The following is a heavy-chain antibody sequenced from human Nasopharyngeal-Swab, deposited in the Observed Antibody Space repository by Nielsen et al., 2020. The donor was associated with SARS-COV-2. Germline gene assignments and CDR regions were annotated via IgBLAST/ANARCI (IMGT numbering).Heavy chain of an antibody. CDR3: ARGETGTTISWFDP. J-gene: IGHJ5*02. Sequence: VRQMPGKGLEWMGRIDPSDSYTNYSPSFQGHVTISADKSISTAYLQWSSLKASDTAMYYCARGETGTTISWFDPWGQGTRVTVSS. V-gene: IGHV5-10-1*01. D-gene: IGHD1-7*01. CDR2: IDPSDSYT.